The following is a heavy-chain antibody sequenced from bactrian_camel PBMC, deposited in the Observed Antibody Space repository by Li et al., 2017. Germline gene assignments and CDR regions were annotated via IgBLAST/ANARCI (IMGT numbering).Heavy chain of an antibody. D-gene: IGHD2*01. CDR1: GYAYSDGYC. V-gene: IGHV3S1*01. CDR3: AADPRLFCNGYWSSRYEYKD. J-gene: IGHJ4*01. Sequence: HVQLVESGGGSVQTGGSLRLSCVVSGYAYSDGYCLGWFRQAPGKEREGVAQMYSGESSTYYADSVKGRFTISHDNAKRTLYLQMNSVKPEDTAKYYCAADPRLFCNGYWSSRYEYKDWGQGTQVTVS. CDR2: MYSGESST.